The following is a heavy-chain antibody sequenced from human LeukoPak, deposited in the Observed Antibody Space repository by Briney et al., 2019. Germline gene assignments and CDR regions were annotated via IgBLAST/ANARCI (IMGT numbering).Heavy chain of an antibody. V-gene: IGHV3-21*01. CDR3: ARGAKDSWMDY. Sequence: TGGSLRLSCAASGFTFSSCSMNWVRQAPGKGLEWVSSISSSSSYIYYADSVKGRFTISRDNAKNSLYLQMNSLRAEDTAVYYCARGAKDSWMDYWGQGTLVTVPS. CDR1: GFTFSSCS. D-gene: IGHD6-13*01. CDR2: ISSSSSYI. J-gene: IGHJ4*02.